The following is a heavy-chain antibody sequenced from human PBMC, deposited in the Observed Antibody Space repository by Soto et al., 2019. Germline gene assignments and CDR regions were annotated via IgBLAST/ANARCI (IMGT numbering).Heavy chain of an antibody. CDR2: ISSSSSTI. CDR1: GFTFSSYS. J-gene: IGHJ3*02. CDR3: ARDQRYSGYDKENDAFDI. V-gene: IGHV3-48*01. D-gene: IGHD5-12*01. Sequence: GGSLRLSCAASGFTFSSYSMNWVRQAPGKGLEWVSYISSSSSTIYYADSVKGRFTISRDNAKNSLYLQMNSLRAEDTAVYYCARDQRYSGYDKENDAFDIWGQGTMVTVSS.